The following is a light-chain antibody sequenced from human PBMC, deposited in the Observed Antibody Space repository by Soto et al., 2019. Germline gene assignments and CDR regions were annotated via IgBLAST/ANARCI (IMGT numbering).Light chain of an antibody. J-gene: IGLJ1*01. CDR3: SSYTSSTDYV. V-gene: IGLV2-14*01. Sequence: QSALTQPASVSGSPGQSITISRTGTSSDIDTYNYVSWYQQHPGKAPKLIIYEVTNRPSGVSNRFSGSKSGDTASLTISGLRAEDEADYYCSSYTSSTDYVFGTGTKLTVL. CDR1: SSDIDTYNY. CDR2: EVT.